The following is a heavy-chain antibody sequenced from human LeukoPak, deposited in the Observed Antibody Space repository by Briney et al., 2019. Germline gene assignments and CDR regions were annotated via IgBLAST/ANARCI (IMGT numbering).Heavy chain of an antibody. J-gene: IGHJ6*03. CDR1: GFTFSSHD. Sequence: GGSLRLSCATSGFTFSSHDMNWVRQAPGKGLEWVSSITGNSKSIDYAESLKGRFAISRDNAKNSLFLQMDSLRVEDTAVYHCVREGSGSTHYMDVWGKGTTVTVSS. D-gene: IGHD3-10*01. CDR3: VREGSGSTHYMDV. V-gene: IGHV3-21*01. CDR2: ITGNSKSI.